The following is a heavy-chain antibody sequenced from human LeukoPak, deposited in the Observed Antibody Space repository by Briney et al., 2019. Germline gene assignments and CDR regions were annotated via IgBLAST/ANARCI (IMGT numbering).Heavy chain of an antibody. Sequence: GGSLRLSCAASGFNFSTYGMSWVRQAPGKGLGWASAISGSGGSTYYADSVKGRFTISRDNSKNTLYLQMNSLRAEDTAVYYCARRSGIAVAGAFDYWGQGTLVTVSS. D-gene: IGHD6-19*01. J-gene: IGHJ4*02. CDR3: ARRSGIAVAGAFDY. CDR1: GFNFSTYG. V-gene: IGHV3-23*01. CDR2: ISGSGGST.